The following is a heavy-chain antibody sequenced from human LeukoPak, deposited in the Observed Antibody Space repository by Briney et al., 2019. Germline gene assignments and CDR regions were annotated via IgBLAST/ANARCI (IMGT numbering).Heavy chain of an antibody. V-gene: IGHV1-3*01. D-gene: IGHD3-16*02. CDR3: ARDYDYLWGSYRANHNYFDY. J-gene: IGHJ4*02. Sequence: ASVKVSCKASGYTFTSYAMHWVRQAPGQRLEWMGWINAGNGNTKYSQKFQGRVTITRDTSASTAYMELSSLTSEDTAVYYCARDYDYLWGSYRANHNYFDYWDQGTLVTVSS. CDR2: INAGNGNT. CDR1: GYTFTSYA.